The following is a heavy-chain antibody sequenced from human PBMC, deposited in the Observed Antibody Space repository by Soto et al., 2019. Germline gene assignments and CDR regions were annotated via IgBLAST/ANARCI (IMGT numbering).Heavy chain of an antibody. CDR1: GGSISSGGYY. CDR2: IYYSGST. Sequence: QVQLQESGPGLVKPSQTLSLTGTVSGGSISSGGYYWSWIRQHPGKGLEWIGYIYYSGSTYYNPSLKSRVTISVDTSKNQFSLKLSSVTAADTAVYYCAREGRDGYNPGHDAFDIWGQGTMVTVSS. J-gene: IGHJ3*02. CDR3: AREGRDGYNPGHDAFDI. V-gene: IGHV4-31*03. D-gene: IGHD5-12*01.